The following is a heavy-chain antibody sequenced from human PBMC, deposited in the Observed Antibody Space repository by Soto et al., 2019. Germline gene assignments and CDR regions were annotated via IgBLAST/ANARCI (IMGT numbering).Heavy chain of an antibody. V-gene: IGHV1-2*02. CDR2: IIPNSGGT. CDR1: GYTFTGYY. CDR3: VMCTGILTGYSDDPFDI. Sequence: ASVKVSCKASGYTFTGYYMHWVRQAPGQGLEWMGWIIPNSGGTNYAQKFQGRVTMTRDTSISTAYMELSRLTSDDTAVYYCVMCTGILTGYSDDPFDIWG. D-gene: IGHD3-9*01. J-gene: IGHJ3*02.